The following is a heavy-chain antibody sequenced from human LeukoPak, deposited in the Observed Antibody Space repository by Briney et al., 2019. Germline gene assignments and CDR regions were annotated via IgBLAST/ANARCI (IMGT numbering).Heavy chain of an antibody. J-gene: IGHJ5*02. CDR1: GFTFSNYW. V-gene: IGHV3-74*01. CDR2: INSDGINT. CDR3: ARDLGQYYDTSDNWFDP. Sequence: AGGSLRLSCAASGFTFSNYWMHWVRQAPGKGLVWVSRINSDGINTSYADSVKGRFTIYRDNAKNTLNLQMNSPRAEDTAVYYCARDLGQYYDTSDNWFDPWGQGTLVTVSS. D-gene: IGHD3-22*01.